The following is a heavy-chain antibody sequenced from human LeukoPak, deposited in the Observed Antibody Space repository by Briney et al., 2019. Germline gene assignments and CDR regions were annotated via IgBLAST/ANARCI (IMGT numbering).Heavy chain of an antibody. V-gene: IGHV4-59*01. Sequence: PSETLSLTCTVSGGSISSYYWSWIRQPPGKGLEWIGYIYYSGSTNYNPSLKSRVTISVDTSKNQFSLKLSSVTAADTAVYYCARNSGWYRNWGQGTLVTVSS. CDR3: ARNSGWYRN. CDR2: IYYSGST. CDR1: GGSISSYY. D-gene: IGHD6-19*01. J-gene: IGHJ4*02.